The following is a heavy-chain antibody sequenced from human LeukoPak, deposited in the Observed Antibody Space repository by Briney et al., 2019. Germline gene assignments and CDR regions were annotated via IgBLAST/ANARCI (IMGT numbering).Heavy chain of an antibody. CDR2: VKHSGST. V-gene: IGHV4-34*01. Sequence: SSETLSLTCNVSGASLRENYWSWIRQSPGKGLEWIAEVKHSGSTNYNPSLKSRVTISADTSKSEISLKLSTVTAADTAVYYCARRGAYYDSSGYYYFDYWGQGNLVTVSS. CDR3: ARRGAYYDSSGYYYFDY. D-gene: IGHD3-22*01. J-gene: IGHJ4*02. CDR1: GASLRENY.